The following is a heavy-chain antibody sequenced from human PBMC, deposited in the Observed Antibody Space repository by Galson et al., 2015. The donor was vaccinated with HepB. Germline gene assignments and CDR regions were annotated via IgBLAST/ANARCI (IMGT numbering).Heavy chain of an antibody. D-gene: IGHD5-12*01. CDR2: IKSKTDGDIT. Sequence: SLRLSCAASAFIVNKVLMSWVRQAPGKGLEWVGRIKSKTDGDITDYAAPVKGRFTISRDDSKNTLYLQMNSLKTEDTAVYYCTAGGGYISHWGQGTLVTVSS. CDR1: AFIVNKVL. J-gene: IGHJ4*02. V-gene: IGHV3-15*01. CDR3: TAGGGYISH.